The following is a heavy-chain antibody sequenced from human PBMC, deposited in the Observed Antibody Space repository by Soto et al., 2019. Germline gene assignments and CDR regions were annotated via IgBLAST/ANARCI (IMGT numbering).Heavy chain of an antibody. V-gene: IGHV1-18*04. CDR1: GYTFTSYG. CDR3: ARVSSKYYYGMDV. J-gene: IGHJ6*02. CDR2: ISAYNGNT. Sequence: ASVKVSCKASGYTFTSYGISWARQAPGQGLEWMGWISAYNGNTNYAQKLQGRVTMTTDTSTSTAYMELRSLRSDDTAVYSCARVSSKYYYGMDVWGQGTTVTVSS.